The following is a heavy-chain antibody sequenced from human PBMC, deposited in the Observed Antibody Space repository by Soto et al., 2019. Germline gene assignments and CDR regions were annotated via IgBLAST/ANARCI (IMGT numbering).Heavy chain of an antibody. V-gene: IGHV3-48*01. J-gene: IGHJ5*02. D-gene: IGHD1-20*01. CDR3: ARGKHDSYNWNDAFWFDP. CDR1: GFTFSSYS. Sequence: GGSLRLSCAASGFTFSSYSMNWVRQAPGKGLEWVSYISSSSSTIYYADSVKGRFTISRDNAKNSLYLQMNSLRAEDTAVYYCARGKHDSYNWNDAFWFDPWGQGTLVTVSS. CDR2: ISSSSSTI.